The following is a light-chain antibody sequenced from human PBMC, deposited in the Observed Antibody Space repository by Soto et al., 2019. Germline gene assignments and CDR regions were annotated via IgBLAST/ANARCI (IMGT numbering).Light chain of an antibody. CDR2: DTS. Sequence: EIVLTQSPGTLSLSPGERATLSCRASQTISTIYLAWYQQKPGQAPRLLIYDTSTRATGIPARFSGSGSGTEFTLTISRLQSEDFAVYYCQQYSNWPPITFGQGTRLEIK. CDR3: QQYSNWPPIT. J-gene: IGKJ5*01. V-gene: IGKV3D-20*02. CDR1: QTISTIY.